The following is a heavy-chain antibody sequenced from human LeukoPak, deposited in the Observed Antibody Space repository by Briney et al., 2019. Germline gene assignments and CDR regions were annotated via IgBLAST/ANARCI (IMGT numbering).Heavy chain of an antibody. D-gene: IGHD6-6*01. Sequence: PSETLSLTCTVSGGSISSYYWSWIRQPPGKGLEWIGYIYYSGSTNYNPSLKCRVTISVDTSKNQFSLKLSSVTAADTAVYYYARAGGRSSWFYYYMDVWGKGTTVTVSS. CDR2: IYYSGST. J-gene: IGHJ6*03. CDR3: ARAGGRSSWFYYYMDV. V-gene: IGHV4-59*08. CDR1: GGSISSYY.